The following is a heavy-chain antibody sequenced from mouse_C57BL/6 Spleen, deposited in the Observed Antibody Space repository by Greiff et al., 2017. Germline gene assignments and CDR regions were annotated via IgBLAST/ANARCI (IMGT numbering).Heavy chain of an antibody. CDR1: GYTFTDYE. V-gene: IGHV1-15*01. Sequence: QVQLQQSGAELVRPGASVTLSCKASGYTFTDYEMHWVKQTPVHGLEWIGAIDPETGGTAYNQKFKGKAILTADKSSSTAYMELRSLTSEDSAVYYCTLITTVVATGYYFDYWGQGTTLTVSS. CDR2: IDPETGGT. J-gene: IGHJ2*01. CDR3: TLITTVVATGYYFDY. D-gene: IGHD1-1*01.